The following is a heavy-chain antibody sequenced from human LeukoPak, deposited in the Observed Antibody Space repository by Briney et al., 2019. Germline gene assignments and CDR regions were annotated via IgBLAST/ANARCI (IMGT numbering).Heavy chain of an antibody. J-gene: IGHJ6*02. CDR2: IYLYGTT. Sequence: PSETLSLTCSVSIGSISNSKWWSWVRQSPVKGLEWIGEIYLYGTTNYNPSFTSRVTMSVDRSRNQFSLKLTSVTAADTAVYYCARQKWEQQGRDYYFNGLDVWGPGTTVIVSS. CDR1: IGSISNSKW. V-gene: IGHV4-4*02. CDR3: ARQKWEQQGRDYYFNGLDV. D-gene: IGHD1/OR15-1a*01.